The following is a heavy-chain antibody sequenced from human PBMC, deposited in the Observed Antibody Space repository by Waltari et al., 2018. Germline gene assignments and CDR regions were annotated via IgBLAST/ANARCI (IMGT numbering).Heavy chain of an antibody. CDR3: AREGSSSWYFRPGKYYFDY. Sequence: QVQLQQWGAGLLKPSETLSLTCAVYGGSFSGYYWSWIRQHPGKGLEWIGEINHSGSTNYNPSLKSRVTISVDTSKNQFSLKLSSVTAADTAVYYCAREGSSSWYFRPGKYYFDYWGQGTLVTVSS. V-gene: IGHV4-34*01. CDR1: GGSFSGYY. D-gene: IGHD6-13*01. CDR2: INHSGST. J-gene: IGHJ4*02.